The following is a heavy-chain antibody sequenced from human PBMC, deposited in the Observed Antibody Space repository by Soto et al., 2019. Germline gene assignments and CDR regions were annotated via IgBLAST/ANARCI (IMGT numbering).Heavy chain of an antibody. D-gene: IGHD3-10*01. CDR2: IIPILGIA. Sequence: SVKVSCKASGGTFSSYTISWVRQAPGQGLEWMGRIIPILGIANYAQKFQGRVTITADKSTSTAYMELSSLRSEDTAVYYCARDFSMVADFDPWGQGTLVTVSS. V-gene: IGHV1-69*04. CDR3: ARDFSMVADFDP. J-gene: IGHJ5*02. CDR1: GGTFSSYT.